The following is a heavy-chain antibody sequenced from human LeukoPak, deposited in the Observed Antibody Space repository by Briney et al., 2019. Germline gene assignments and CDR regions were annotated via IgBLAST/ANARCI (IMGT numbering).Heavy chain of an antibody. J-gene: IGHJ4*02. V-gene: IGHV4-31*03. Sequence: PSETLSLTCTVSGGSISSGGYYWSWIRQHPGKGLEWIGYIYYSGSTYYNPSLKSRVTISVDTSKNQFSLKLSSVTAADTAVYYCARGVDWLFDYWGQGTLVTVSS. D-gene: IGHD2-21*01. CDR3: ARGVDWLFDY. CDR1: GGSISSGGYY. CDR2: IYYSGST.